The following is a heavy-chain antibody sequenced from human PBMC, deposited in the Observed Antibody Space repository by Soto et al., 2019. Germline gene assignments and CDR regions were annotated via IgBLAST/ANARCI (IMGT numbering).Heavy chain of an antibody. J-gene: IGHJ4*02. Sequence: PSETLSLTCTVSGGSISSGDYYWSWIRQPPGKGLEWIGYIYYSGSTYYNPSLKGRVTISVDTSKNQFSLKLSSVTAADTAVYYCARAPLTGYPGFDYWGQGTLVTVSS. CDR2: IYYSGST. D-gene: IGHD3-9*01. CDR3: ARAPLTGYPGFDY. V-gene: IGHV4-30-4*01. CDR1: GGSISSGDYY.